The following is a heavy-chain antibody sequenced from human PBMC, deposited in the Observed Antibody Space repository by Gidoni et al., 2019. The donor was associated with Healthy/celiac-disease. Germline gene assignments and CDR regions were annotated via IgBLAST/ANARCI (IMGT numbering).Heavy chain of an antibody. CDR1: GHTFTGYY. V-gene: IGHV1-2*02. CDR3: ARVRPGVRLGELSTGVSWGKYYYYGMDV. J-gene: IGHJ6*02. CDR2: INPNSGGT. D-gene: IGHD3-16*02. Sequence: QVQLLLSGAAVKKPGASVKVSCKASGHTFTGYYMHWVRQAPGQGLEWMGWINPNSGGTNYAQKFQGRVTMTRDTSISTAYMELSRLRSDDTAVYYCARVRPGVRLGELSTGVSWGKYYYYGMDVWGQGTTVTVSS.